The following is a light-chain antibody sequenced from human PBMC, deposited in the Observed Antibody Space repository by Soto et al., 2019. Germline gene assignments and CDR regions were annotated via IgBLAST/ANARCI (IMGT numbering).Light chain of an antibody. V-gene: IGKV1-5*03. CDR1: QSISSW. J-gene: IGKJ5*01. Sequence: IHMTHSPSTLSASVGYRVTITFRASQSISSWLAWYQQKPGKAPKLLIYRASTLESGVPSRFSGSGSGTEFTLTISSLQPDDFATYYCQQYNSFSTFGQGTRLEIK. CDR2: RAS. CDR3: QQYNSFST.